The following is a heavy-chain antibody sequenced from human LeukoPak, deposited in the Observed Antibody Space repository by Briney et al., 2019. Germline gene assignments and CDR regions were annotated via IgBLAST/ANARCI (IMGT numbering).Heavy chain of an antibody. CDR3: ATRAGYGYMDV. J-gene: IGHJ6*03. CDR2: IYSTAST. CDR1: GDSTSSNY. D-gene: IGHD5-24*01. V-gene: IGHV4-4*09. Sequence: PSETLSLTCTVSGDSTSSNYWSWLRQPPGKGLEWVGYIYSTASTNYNPSLRSRVSMSIDASKNQFYLKLSSVTAADTAVYYCATRAGYGYMDVWGKGTTVTVSS.